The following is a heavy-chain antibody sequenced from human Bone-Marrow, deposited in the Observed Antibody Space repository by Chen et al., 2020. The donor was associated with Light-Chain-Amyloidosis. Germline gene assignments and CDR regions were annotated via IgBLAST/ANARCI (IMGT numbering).Heavy chain of an antibody. Sequence: QVQLVESGGGVVQPGRSLRLSCAVSGFIFKDYGMHWVRQAPGKGLEWVAVVWFDGSNKYYADSVKGRFTISRENSKNTLDLEMNSLRAEDTAVYFCVRDRTGGLDAFDYWGQGTLVTVSS. CDR2: VWFDGSNK. D-gene: IGHD7-27*01. CDR1: GFIFKDYG. CDR3: VRDRTGGLDAFDY. J-gene: IGHJ4*02. V-gene: IGHV3-33*01.